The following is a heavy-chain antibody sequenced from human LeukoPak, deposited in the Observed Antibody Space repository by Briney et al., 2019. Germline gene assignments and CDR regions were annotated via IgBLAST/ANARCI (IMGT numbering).Heavy chain of an antibody. CDR3: AREGREYYGSASPLYFDY. Sequence: SETLSLTCTVSGGSISSYYWSWIRQPPGKGLEWIGYIHYSGSTNNNPSLKSRVTISLDTSKSHFSLKLKSVTAADTAVYYCAREGREYYGSASPLYFDYWGQGTLVTVSS. D-gene: IGHD3-10*01. V-gene: IGHV4-59*01. CDR2: IHYSGST. CDR1: GGSISSYY. J-gene: IGHJ4*02.